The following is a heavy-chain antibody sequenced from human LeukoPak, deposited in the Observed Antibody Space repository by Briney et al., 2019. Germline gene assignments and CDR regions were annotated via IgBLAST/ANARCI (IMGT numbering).Heavy chain of an antibody. Sequence: GGSLRLSCGASGFTFSDYYMSWIRQAPGKGLEWVSYISNTGSPIYYTDSVKGRFTISRDNAKNSLYLQMNSLRAEDTAVYYCAELGITMIGGVWGKGTTVTISS. CDR1: GFTFSDYY. J-gene: IGHJ6*04. V-gene: IGHV3-11*04. CDR3: AELGITMIGGV. D-gene: IGHD3-10*02. CDR2: ISNTGSPI.